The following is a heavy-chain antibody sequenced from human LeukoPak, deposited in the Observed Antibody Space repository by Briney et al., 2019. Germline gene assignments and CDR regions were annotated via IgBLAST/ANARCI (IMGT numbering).Heavy chain of an antibody. CDR1: GGSFSGYY. CDR2: INHSGST. J-gene: IGHJ5*02. V-gene: IGHV4-34*01. Sequence: PSETLSLTCAVYGGSFSGYYWSWVRQPPGKGLEWIGEINHSGSTNYNPSLKSRVTISVDTSKNQFSLELSSVTAADTAVYYCARGRIAVAGTINWFDPWGQGTLVTVSS. D-gene: IGHD6-19*01. CDR3: ARGRIAVAGTINWFDP.